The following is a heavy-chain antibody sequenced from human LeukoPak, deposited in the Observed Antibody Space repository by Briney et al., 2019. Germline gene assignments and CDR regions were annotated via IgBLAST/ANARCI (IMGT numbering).Heavy chain of an antibody. Sequence: ASVKVSCKASGGTFISYAISWVRQAPGQGLEWMGGIIPIFGTANYAQKFQGRVTITADESTSTAYMELRSLRSDDTAVYYCARNGIAVAVGMDVWGQGTTVTVSS. CDR3: ARNGIAVAVGMDV. CDR1: GGTFISYA. J-gene: IGHJ6*02. V-gene: IGHV1-69*13. D-gene: IGHD6-19*01. CDR2: IIPIFGTA.